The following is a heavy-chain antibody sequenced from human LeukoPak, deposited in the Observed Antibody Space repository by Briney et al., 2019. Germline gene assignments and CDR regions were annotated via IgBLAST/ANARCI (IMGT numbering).Heavy chain of an antibody. CDR1: GGSISSGGYS. CDR2: IYYSGST. CDR3: ARERGGGLTDY. V-gene: IGHV4-30-4*07. Sequence: SETLSLTCAVSGGSISSGGYSWSWIRQPPGKGLEWIGYIYYSGSTYYNPSLKSRVTISVDTSKDQFSLKLSSVTAADTAVYYCARERGGGLTDYWGQGTLVTVSS. D-gene: IGHD3-16*01. J-gene: IGHJ4*02.